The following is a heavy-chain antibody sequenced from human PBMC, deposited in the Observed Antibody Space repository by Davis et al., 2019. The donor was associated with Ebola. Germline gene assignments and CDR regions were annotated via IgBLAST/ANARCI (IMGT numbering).Heavy chain of an antibody. V-gene: IGHV3-21*01. CDR2: ISSSSNYI. CDR3: ARDRTAAAGHY. D-gene: IGHD6-13*01. J-gene: IGHJ4*02. Sequence: PGGSLRLSCAASGFTFSSYSMNWVRQAPGKGLEWVSSISSSSNYIYYADSMKGRFTISRDNAKNSLFLQMNSLRAEDTAVYYCARDRTAAAGHYWGQGTLVTVSS. CDR1: GFTFSSYS.